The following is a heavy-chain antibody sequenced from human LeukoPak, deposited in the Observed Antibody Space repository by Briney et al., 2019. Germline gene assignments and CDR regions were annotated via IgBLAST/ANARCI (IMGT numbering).Heavy chain of an antibody. CDR2: INPSGGST. CDR3: AKDKSGYKYYYGMDV. V-gene: IGHV1-46*01. CDR1: GYTFTSYY. D-gene: IGHD3-3*01. Sequence: ASVKVSCKASGYTFTSYYMHWVRQAPGQGLEWMGIINPSGGSTSYAQKFQGRVTITADKSTSTAYMELSSLRSEDTAVYYCAKDKSGYKYYYGMDVWGQGTTVTVSS. J-gene: IGHJ6*02.